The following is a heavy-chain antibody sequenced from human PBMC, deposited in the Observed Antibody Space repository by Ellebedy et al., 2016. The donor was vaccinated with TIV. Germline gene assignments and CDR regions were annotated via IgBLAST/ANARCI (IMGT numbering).Heavy chain of an antibody. Sequence: GGSLRLSCAASGFTVSHTYMSWVRQAPGKGLEWVSVIYSGGDTDYADSVKGRFAISRDNSKNTLYLQMNSLRPEDTAVYYCARVKDSYGMDYWGRGTLVAVSP. V-gene: IGHV3-66*01. CDR1: GFTVSHTY. CDR3: ARVKDSYGMDY. D-gene: IGHD5-18*01. J-gene: IGHJ4*02. CDR2: IYSGGDT.